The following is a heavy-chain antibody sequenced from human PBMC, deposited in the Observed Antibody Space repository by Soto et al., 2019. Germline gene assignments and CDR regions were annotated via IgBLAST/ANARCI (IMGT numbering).Heavy chain of an antibody. CDR1: GFTFSSYA. Sequence: GSLRLSCAASGFTFSSYAMSWVRQAPGKGLEWVSAISGSGGSTYYADSVKGRFTISRDNSKNTLYLQMNSLRAEDTAVYYCAKAILMVRGKDYYYYYVMDGWGQGTTVTVSS. J-gene: IGHJ6*02. CDR3: AKAILMVRGKDYYYYYVMDG. CDR2: ISGSGGST. V-gene: IGHV3-23*01. D-gene: IGHD3-10*01.